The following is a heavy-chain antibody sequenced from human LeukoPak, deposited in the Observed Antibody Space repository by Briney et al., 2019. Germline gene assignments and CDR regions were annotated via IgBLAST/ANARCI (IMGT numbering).Heavy chain of an antibody. Sequence: GASVKVSCKASGYTFINRGVSWVRQAPGQGLEWMGIINPSGGSTSYAQKFQGRVTMTRDTSTSTVYMELSSLRSEDTAVYYCARSVAYGDAYYFDYWGQGTLVTVSS. J-gene: IGHJ4*02. CDR3: ARSVAYGDAYYFDY. CDR1: GYTFINRG. V-gene: IGHV1-46*01. CDR2: INPSGGST. D-gene: IGHD4-17*01.